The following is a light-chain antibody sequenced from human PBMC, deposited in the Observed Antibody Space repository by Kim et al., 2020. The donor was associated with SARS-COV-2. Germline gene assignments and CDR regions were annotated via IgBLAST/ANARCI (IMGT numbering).Light chain of an antibody. CDR1: SGSIASNY. CDR2: EDN. CDR3: QSYDSNNWV. Sequence: GKTVTISCTRSSGSIASNYVQWYQQRPGSAPTTVIYEDNRRPSGVPDRFSGSIDSSSNSASLTISGLKTEDEADYYCQSYDSNNWVFGGGTKLTVL. V-gene: IGLV6-57*03. J-gene: IGLJ3*02.